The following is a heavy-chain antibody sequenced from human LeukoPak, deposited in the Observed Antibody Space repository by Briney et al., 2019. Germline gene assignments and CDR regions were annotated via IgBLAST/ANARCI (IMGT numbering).Heavy chain of an antibody. D-gene: IGHD3-10*01. CDR1: GFTFGSYG. CDR3: ARGDVLLWFGEPPHWYFDL. CDR2: IWYDGSNK. Sequence: GGSLRLSCAASGFTFGSYGMHWVRQAPGKGLEWVAVIWYDGSNKYYADSVKGRFTISRDNSKNTLYLQMNSLRAGDTAVYYCARGDVLLWFGEPPHWYFDLWGRGTLVTVSS. J-gene: IGHJ2*01. V-gene: IGHV3-33*01.